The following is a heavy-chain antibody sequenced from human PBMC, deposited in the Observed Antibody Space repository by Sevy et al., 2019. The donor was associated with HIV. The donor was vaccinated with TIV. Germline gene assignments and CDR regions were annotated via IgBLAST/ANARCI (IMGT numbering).Heavy chain of an antibody. Sequence: GGSLRLSCAASGFTFSKYGMHWVRQAPGKGLEWVAVISYDGGNKYYADSVKGRFTISKDNFKNTLYLQMNSLRAEDTAIYHYAKPGKFSGSYLDAFDIWGQGTMVTVSS. CDR1: GFTFSKYG. D-gene: IGHD1-26*01. CDR2: ISYDGGNK. V-gene: IGHV3-30*18. J-gene: IGHJ3*02. CDR3: AKPGKFSGSYLDAFDI.